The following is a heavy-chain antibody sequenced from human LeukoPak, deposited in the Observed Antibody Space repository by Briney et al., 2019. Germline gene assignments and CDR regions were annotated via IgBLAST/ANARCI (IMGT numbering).Heavy chain of an antibody. CDR3: AKDTAMVCVGYGMDV. V-gene: IGHV3-23*01. D-gene: IGHD5-18*01. Sequence: GGSLRLSCAASGFTFSSCAMSWVRQAPGKGLEWVSAISGSGGSTYYADSVKGRFTISRDNSKNTLYLQMNSLRAEDTAVYYCAKDTAMVCVGYGMDVWGQGTTVTVSS. J-gene: IGHJ6*02. CDR1: GFTFSSCA. CDR2: ISGSGGST.